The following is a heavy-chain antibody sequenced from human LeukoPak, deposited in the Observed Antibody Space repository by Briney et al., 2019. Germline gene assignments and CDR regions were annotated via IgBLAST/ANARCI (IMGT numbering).Heavy chain of an antibody. D-gene: IGHD2-2*01. J-gene: IGHJ3*02. CDR2: VSWNSGTI. CDR1: GFTFSSYS. Sequence: GGSLRLSCAASGFTFSSYSMSWVRQAPGKGLEWVSGVSWNSGTIGYADSVKGRFTISRDNAKNSLYLQMNSLRAEDTALYYCAKDRGYCSGTSCLHDAFDIWGQGTMVTVSS. CDR3: AKDRGYCSGTSCLHDAFDI. V-gene: IGHV3-9*01.